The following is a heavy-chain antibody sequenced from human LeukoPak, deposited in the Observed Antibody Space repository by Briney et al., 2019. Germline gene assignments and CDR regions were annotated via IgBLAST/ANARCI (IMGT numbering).Heavy chain of an antibody. D-gene: IGHD6-13*01. CDR1: GFTFSSYG. V-gene: IGHV3-9*03. CDR3: AKDQSSSPYYYMDV. CDR2: ISWNSGSI. J-gene: IGHJ6*03. Sequence: TGGSLRLSCAASGFTFSSYGMHWVRQAPGKGLEWVSGISWNSGSIGYADSVKGRFTISRDNAKNSLYLQMNSLRAEDMALYYCAKDQSSSPYYYMDVWGKGTTVTVSS.